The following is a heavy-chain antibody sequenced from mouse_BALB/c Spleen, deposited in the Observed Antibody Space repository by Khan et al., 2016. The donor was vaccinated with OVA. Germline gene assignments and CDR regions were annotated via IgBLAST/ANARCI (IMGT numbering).Heavy chain of an antibody. CDR2: IRLKSNNYTT. Sequence: EVQLQESGGGLVQPGGSMKLSCVASGFTFSNYWMNWVRQSPEKGLEWVAEIRLKSNNYTTHYAESVKGRFTISRDDSTSGVHLTMNNLRAEDTGIYYCPLPPWFAYWGQGTLVTVSA. CDR1: GFTFSNYW. V-gene: IGHV6-6*02. J-gene: IGHJ3*01. CDR3: PLPPWFAY.